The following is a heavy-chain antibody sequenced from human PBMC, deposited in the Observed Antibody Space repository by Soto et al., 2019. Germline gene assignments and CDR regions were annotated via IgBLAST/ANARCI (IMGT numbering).Heavy chain of an antibody. J-gene: IGHJ4*02. CDR2: IYYSGST. Sequence: QVQLEESGPGLVKPSQTLSLTCTVSGGSISSGDYYWSWIRQPPGKGLEWIGYIYYSGSTYYNPSLKSRVNISVDTSKNQFSLKLSSVTAADTAVYYCARVGGIVGATTHDYWGQGTLVTVSS. D-gene: IGHD1-26*01. CDR3: ARVGGIVGATTHDY. V-gene: IGHV4-30-4*01. CDR1: GGSISSGDYY.